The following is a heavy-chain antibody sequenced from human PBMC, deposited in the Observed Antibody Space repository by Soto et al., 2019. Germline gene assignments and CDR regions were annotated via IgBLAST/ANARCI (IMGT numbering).Heavy chain of an antibody. D-gene: IGHD3-10*01. CDR3: ARENIIETLAYYYGMDV. Sequence: SVKVSCKVFGGTFSGHAINWVRQAPGQGLEWMGGIIPIFGTVNDAQKFQARVTITADESTSTAYMELSSLRSEDTAVYYCARENIIETLAYYYGMDVWGQGTTVTVSS. V-gene: IGHV1-69*13. CDR2: IIPIFGTV. CDR1: GGTFSGHA. J-gene: IGHJ6*02.